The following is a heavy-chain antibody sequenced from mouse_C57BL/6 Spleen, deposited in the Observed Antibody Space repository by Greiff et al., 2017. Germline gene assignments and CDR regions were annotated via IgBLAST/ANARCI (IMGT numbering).Heavy chain of an antibody. Sequence: DVKLQESGPGLVKPSQSLSLTCSVTGYSITSGYYWNWIRQFPGNKLEWMGYISYDGSNNYNPSLKNRISITRDTSKNQFFLKLNSVTTEDTATYYCAREGFTTVVYFDVWGTGTTVTVSS. CDR3: AREGFTTVVYFDV. CDR1: GYSITSGYY. CDR2: ISYDGSN. D-gene: IGHD1-1*01. J-gene: IGHJ1*03. V-gene: IGHV3-6*01.